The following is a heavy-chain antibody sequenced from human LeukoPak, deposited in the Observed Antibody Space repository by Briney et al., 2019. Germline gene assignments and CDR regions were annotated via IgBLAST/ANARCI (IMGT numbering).Heavy chain of an antibody. CDR1: GFTFSSYG. V-gene: IGHV3-30*02. Sequence: GGSLRLSCAASGFTFSSYGFHWVRQAPGKGLEWVTFIRYDGSNKYYTDSVKGRFTISRDNSKNTLYLQMNSLRDEDTAVYYCAKVDIALGGGDYWGQGTLVTVSS. CDR3: AKVDIALGGGDY. D-gene: IGHD6-19*01. J-gene: IGHJ4*02. CDR2: IRYDGSNK.